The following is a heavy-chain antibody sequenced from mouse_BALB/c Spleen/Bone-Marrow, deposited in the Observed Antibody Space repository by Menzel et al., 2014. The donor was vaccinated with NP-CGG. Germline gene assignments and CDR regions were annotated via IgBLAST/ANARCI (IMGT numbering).Heavy chain of an antibody. CDR1: GYTFTSYY. CDR3: SRGRRDALDY. Sequence: QVQLQQSGAELVKPGASVRLTCKASGYTFTSYYMYWGKQGPGQGLEWFGEINPSNGGTNFNEKFKNKATLTVDKSSSTAYMQLSSLTAEDSAVYCCSRGRRDALDYWGQGTSVTVSS. CDR2: INPSNGGT. J-gene: IGHJ4*01. V-gene: IGHV1S81*02.